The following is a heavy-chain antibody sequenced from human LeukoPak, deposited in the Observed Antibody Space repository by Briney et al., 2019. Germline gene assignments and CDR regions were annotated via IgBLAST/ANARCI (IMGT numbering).Heavy chain of an antibody. D-gene: IGHD2-21*02. CDR3: ARGGYCGGDCYFYY. V-gene: IGHV4-59*08. CDR1: GGSLSSYY. CDR2: IYYSGST. J-gene: IGHJ4*02. Sequence: SETLSLTCTVSGGSLSSYYWSWIRQPPGKGLEWIGYIYYSGSTNYNPSRKSRVTISVDTSKNQSSLKLSSVTAADTAVYYCARGGYCGGDCYFYYWGQGTLVTVSS.